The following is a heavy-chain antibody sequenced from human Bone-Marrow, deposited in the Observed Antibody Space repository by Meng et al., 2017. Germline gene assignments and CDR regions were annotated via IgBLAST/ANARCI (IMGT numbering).Heavy chain of an antibody. Sequence: GESLKISCAASGFTFSSYAMHWVRQAPGKGLEWVAVISYDGSNKYYADSVKGRFTISRDNAKNSLYLQMNSLRAEDTAVYYCARDPRRGDYWGQGTLVTVSS. J-gene: IGHJ4*02. V-gene: IGHV3-30*04. CDR1: GFTFSSYA. D-gene: IGHD3-10*01. CDR2: ISYDGSNK. CDR3: ARDPRRGDY.